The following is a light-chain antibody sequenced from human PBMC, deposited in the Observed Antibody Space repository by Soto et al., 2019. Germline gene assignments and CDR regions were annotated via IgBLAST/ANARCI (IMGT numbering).Light chain of an antibody. CDR3: ASWDATLSGWV. Sequence: QSVLTQPPSASGTPGQRVTISCSGGSSNIGSSYVYWYRLLPGTAPKLVMFSDVTRPPGVPDRFSGSKSGTSASLAISGLRPEDEADYFCASWDATLSGWVFGGGTKLTVL. CDR2: SDV. J-gene: IGLJ3*02. V-gene: IGLV1-47*02. CDR1: SSNIGSSY.